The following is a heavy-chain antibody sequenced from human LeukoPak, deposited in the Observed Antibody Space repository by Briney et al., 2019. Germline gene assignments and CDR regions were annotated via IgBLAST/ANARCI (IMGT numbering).Heavy chain of an antibody. CDR1: GFSFSSSW. Sequence: PGGSLRLSCAASGFSFSSSWMSWARQAPGKGLEWVANIKRDGSEKYYVDSVKGRFTISRDNAKNSLYLQMNSLRAEDTAVYYCARDQYDSSGYWPYYYYYMDVWGKGTTVTISS. CDR3: ARDQYDSSGYWPYYYYYMDV. D-gene: IGHD3-22*01. J-gene: IGHJ6*03. CDR2: IKRDGSEK. V-gene: IGHV3-7*01.